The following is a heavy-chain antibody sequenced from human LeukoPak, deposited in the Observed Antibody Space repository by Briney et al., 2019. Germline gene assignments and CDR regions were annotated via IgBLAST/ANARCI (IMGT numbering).Heavy chain of an antibody. CDR3: ARDGDYDILTGLDY. CDR1: GYTFTSYG. D-gene: IGHD3-9*01. V-gene: IGHV1-18*04. Sequence: GASVKVSCKASGYTFTSYGISWVRQAPGQGLEWMGWISAYNGNTNYAQKLQGRVTMTTDISTSTAYMELRSLRSDDTAVYYCARDGDYDILTGLDYWGQGTLVTVSS. J-gene: IGHJ4*02. CDR2: ISAYNGNT.